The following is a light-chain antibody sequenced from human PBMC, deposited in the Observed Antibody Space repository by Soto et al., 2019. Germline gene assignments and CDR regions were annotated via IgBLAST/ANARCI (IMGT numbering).Light chain of an antibody. CDR3: QQYDNLPYT. CDR1: QDISNY. Sequence: DLQMTQSPSSLSASVGDRVTITCQASQDISNYLNWYQQKPGKAPKLLIYDASNLETGVPSRFSGSGSGTDFTFTISSLQPEDIATYYCQQYDNLPYTFGQGNKLEIK. J-gene: IGKJ2*01. V-gene: IGKV1-33*01. CDR2: DAS.